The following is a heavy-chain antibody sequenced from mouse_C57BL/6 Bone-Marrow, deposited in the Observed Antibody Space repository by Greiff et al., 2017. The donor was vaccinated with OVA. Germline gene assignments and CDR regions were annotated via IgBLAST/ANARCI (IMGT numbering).Heavy chain of an antibody. D-gene: IGHD3-2*02. CDR1: GYTFTSYW. Sequence: VQLQQSGTVLARPGASVKMSCTTSGYTFTSYWMHWVKQRPGQGLEWIGAIYPGNSDTSYNQKFKGKAKLTAVTSASTAYMELSSLTNEDSAVYYCRGSSGYFYYFDYWGQGTTLTGAS. CDR2: IYPGNSDT. CDR3: RGSSGYFYYFDY. J-gene: IGHJ2*01. V-gene: IGHV1-5*01.